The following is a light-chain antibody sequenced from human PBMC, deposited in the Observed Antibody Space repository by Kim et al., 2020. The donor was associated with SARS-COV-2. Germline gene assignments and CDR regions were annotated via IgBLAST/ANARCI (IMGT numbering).Light chain of an antibody. Sequence: LSESMGDRVTFTCRASQSVNPWLAWYQQKPGKAPKHLIYKTSSLESGVPSRFSGSGSGTEFTLTISSLQPDDFATYYCQQYHSGYTFGQGTKLEI. CDR1: QSVNPW. CDR2: KTS. V-gene: IGKV1-5*03. CDR3: QQYHSGYT. J-gene: IGKJ2*01.